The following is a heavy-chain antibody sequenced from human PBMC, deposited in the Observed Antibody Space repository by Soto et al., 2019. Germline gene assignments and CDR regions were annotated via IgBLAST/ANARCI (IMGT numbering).Heavy chain of an antibody. CDR1: GDSISSYY. V-gene: IGHV4-59*08. CDR3: ARRAGAGPGGIDF. D-gene: IGHD6-19*01. Sequence: HAQLQESGPGLVKPSETLSLICTVSGDSISSYYWSWIRQPPGKGLEWIGFIYYTGGTNYNPSLKSRVTMSVDTSKNQLSLRLSSVTGADPAVYYCARRAGAGPGGIDFWGQGTLVSVSA. J-gene: IGHJ4*02. CDR2: IYYTGGT.